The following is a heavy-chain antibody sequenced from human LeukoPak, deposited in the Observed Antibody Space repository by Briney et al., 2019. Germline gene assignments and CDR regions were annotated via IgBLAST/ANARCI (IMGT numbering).Heavy chain of an antibody. V-gene: IGHV3-15*01. CDR3: TTLIFGVVPDDY. CDR2: IKSKTDGGTT. CDR1: GFTFSNAW. J-gene: IGHJ4*02. D-gene: IGHD3-3*01. Sequence: GGSLRLSCAASGFTFSNAWMSWVRQAPGKGLEWVGRIKSKTDGGTTDYAAPVKGRFTISRDDSKNTLYLQMNSLKTEDTAVYYCTTLIFGVVPDDYWGQGTLVTVSS.